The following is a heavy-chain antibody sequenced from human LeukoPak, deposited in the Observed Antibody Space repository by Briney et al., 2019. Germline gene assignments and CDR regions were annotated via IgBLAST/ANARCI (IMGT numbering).Heavy chain of an antibody. V-gene: IGHV3-21*01. Sequence: GGSLRLSCAASGFTFSDYSMHWVRQAPGKGLEWVSCISSTSSYIYYADSVRGRFTISRDNAKNSLYLQMNSLTAEDTAVYYCARGQLWQTGWFDPWGEGTLVTVSS. CDR2: ISSTSSYI. CDR1: GFTFSDYS. CDR3: ARGQLWQTGWFDP. J-gene: IGHJ5*02. D-gene: IGHD5-18*01.